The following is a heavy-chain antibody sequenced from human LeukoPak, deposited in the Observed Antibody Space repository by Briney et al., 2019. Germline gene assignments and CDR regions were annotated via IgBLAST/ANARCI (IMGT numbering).Heavy chain of an antibody. Sequence: PGGSLRLSCAASGFTFSSYGMHWVRQAPGKGLEWVAVISYDGSNKYYADSVKGRFTISRDNSKNTLYLQMNSLRAEDTAVYYCARSGSGGWIDHWGQGTLVTVSS. CDR2: ISYDGSNK. J-gene: IGHJ4*02. D-gene: IGHD6-19*01. V-gene: IGHV3-30*03. CDR1: GFTFSSYG. CDR3: ARSGSGGWIDH.